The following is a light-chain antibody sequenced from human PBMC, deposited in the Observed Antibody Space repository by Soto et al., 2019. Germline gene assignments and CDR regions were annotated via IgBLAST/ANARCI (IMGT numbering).Light chain of an antibody. CDR1: QRVDSTF. Sequence: DIVLPPVAGALSFSPEERATLSCRASQRVDSTFLAWYQHKAGQAPRLLIYGASSRATGVPDRFNGGGSGTDFTLTISGLAPEDFAVYYCQHYGDSSYSFGQ. CDR3: QHYGDSSYS. V-gene: IGKV3-20*01. CDR2: GAS. J-gene: IGKJ2*03.